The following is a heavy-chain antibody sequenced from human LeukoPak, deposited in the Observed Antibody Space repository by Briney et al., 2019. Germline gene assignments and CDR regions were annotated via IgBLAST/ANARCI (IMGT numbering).Heavy chain of an antibody. CDR1: AGSISSYY. Sequence: SEPLSLTCTASAGSISSYYWTWIRQPTGKGREWIGYIYYSGRTNYNPPLNTRVTISVDTSNNRLTLKLSFVTAAATAVYYWARHVGRAVAGHFDYWGQGTLVTVSS. D-gene: IGHD6-19*01. J-gene: IGHJ4*02. CDR3: ARHVGRAVAGHFDY. V-gene: IGHV4-59*08. CDR2: IYYSGRT.